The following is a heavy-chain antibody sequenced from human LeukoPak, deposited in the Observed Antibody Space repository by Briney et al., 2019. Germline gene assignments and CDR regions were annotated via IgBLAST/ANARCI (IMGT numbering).Heavy chain of an antibody. J-gene: IGHJ4*02. CDR3: ARALMARGVEFDY. Sequence: GGSLRLSCAASGFTFSSYWMHWVRQAPGKGLVWVSRINTDGSITNYADSVEGRFTISRDNAKNSLYLQMKSLRAEDTAVYYCARALMARGVEFDYWGQGTLVTVSS. D-gene: IGHD3-10*01. CDR1: GFTFSSYW. CDR2: INTDGSIT. V-gene: IGHV3-74*01.